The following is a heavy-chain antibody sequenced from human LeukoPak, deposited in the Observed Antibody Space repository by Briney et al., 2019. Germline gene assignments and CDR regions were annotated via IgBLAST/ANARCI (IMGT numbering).Heavy chain of an antibody. CDR3: ARGAQLTDY. V-gene: IGHV3-64*01. Sequence: GGSLRLSCAASGFTFYTYGMHWVRQAPGKGLEYVSGIGPDGGTTYYANSVKGRFTISRDNSKNMLYLQMGSLTADDMAVYYCARGAQLTDYWGQGTLVTVSS. D-gene: IGHD6-13*01. CDR2: IGPDGGTT. CDR1: GFTFYTYG. J-gene: IGHJ4*02.